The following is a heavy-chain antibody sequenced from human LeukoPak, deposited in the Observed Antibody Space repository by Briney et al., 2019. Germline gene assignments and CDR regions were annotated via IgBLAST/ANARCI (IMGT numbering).Heavy chain of an antibody. CDR2: IGGSDGGT. V-gene: IGHV3-23*01. CDR1: GFTFRSYA. Sequence: GGSLRLSCAASGFTFRSYAMSWVRQAPGKGLEWVSRIGGSDGGTYYADSVKGRFTISRDNSRNTLYLQTNSLRAEDTAVYYCAKHGSMYFFDDWGQGTLVSVSS. CDR3: AKHGSMYFFDD. D-gene: IGHD1-26*01. J-gene: IGHJ4*02.